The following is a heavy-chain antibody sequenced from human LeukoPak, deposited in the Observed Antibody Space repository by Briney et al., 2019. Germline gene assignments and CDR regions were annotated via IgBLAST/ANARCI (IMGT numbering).Heavy chain of an antibody. CDR2: ISYDGSNK. Sequence: GGSLRLSCAASGFTFSSYGMHWVRQAPGKGLEWVAVISYDGSNKYYADSVKGRFTISRDNSKNTLYLQMNSLRAEDTAVYYCAKEGYYYDSSDYNYYYGMDVWGQGTTVTVSS. J-gene: IGHJ6*02. CDR3: AKEGYYYDSSDYNYYYGMDV. V-gene: IGHV3-30*18. D-gene: IGHD3-22*01. CDR1: GFTFSSYG.